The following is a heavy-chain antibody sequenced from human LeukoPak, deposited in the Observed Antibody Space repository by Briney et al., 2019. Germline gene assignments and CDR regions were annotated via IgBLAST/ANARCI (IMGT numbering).Heavy chain of an antibody. V-gene: IGHV3-23*01. Sequence: PGGSLRLSCAASGFMFSDSAMSWVRRAPGKGLEWVSLISFSGGNTYYADSVKGRFTLSRDNSKDTLYLQMNILRAEDTAIYYCARDIELSTWGLGTMVTVSS. D-gene: IGHD3-16*02. CDR2: ISFSGGNT. J-gene: IGHJ3*01. CDR3: ARDIELST. CDR1: GFMFSDSA.